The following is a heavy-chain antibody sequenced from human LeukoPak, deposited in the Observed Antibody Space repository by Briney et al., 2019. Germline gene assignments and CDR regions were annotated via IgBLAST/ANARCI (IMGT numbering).Heavy chain of an antibody. J-gene: IGHJ4*02. CDR3: AKFRGTMIVVAIFDY. V-gene: IGHV3-23*01. Sequence: GGSLRLSCAASGFTFSSYGMSWVRQAPGKGLEWVSAISGSGGSTYYADSVKGRFTISRDNSKNTLYLQMNSLRAEDTAVYYCAKFRGTMIVVAIFDYWGQGTLVTVSS. D-gene: IGHD3-22*01. CDR2: ISGSGGST. CDR1: GFTFSSYG.